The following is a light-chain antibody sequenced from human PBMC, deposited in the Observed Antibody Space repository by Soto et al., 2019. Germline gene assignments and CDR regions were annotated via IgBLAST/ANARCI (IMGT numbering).Light chain of an antibody. V-gene: IGKV1-9*01. J-gene: IGKJ2*01. CDR3: QQLNSYPPT. Sequence: IQLTQSPSSLSASVGDRVTITCRASQGISSYLAWYQQKPGKAPKFLIYAASTLQSGVPSRFSGSGSGTDFTLTISSLQSEDFATYFCQQLNSYPPTFGQGTEVEIK. CDR2: AAS. CDR1: QGISSY.